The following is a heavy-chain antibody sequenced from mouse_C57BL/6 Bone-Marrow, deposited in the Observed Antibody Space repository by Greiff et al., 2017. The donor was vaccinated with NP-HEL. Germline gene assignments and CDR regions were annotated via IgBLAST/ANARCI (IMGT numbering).Heavy chain of an antibody. CDR1: GFSLSTSGMG. CDR3: ARSYGSSSAWFAY. CDR2: IYWDDDK. J-gene: IGHJ3*01. D-gene: IGHD1-1*01. Sequence: QVTLKVFGPGILQSSQTLSLTCSFSGFSLSTSGMGVSWIRQPSGKGLEWLAHIYWDDDKRYNPSLKSRLTISKDTSRNQVFLKITSVDTADTATYYCARSYGSSSAWFAYWGQGTLVTVSA. V-gene: IGHV8-12*01.